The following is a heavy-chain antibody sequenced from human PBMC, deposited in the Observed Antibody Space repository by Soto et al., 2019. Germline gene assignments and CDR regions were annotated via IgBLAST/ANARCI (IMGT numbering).Heavy chain of an antibody. CDR1: GFTVSTYG. J-gene: IGHJ4*02. Sequence: QVQLVESGGGVVQPGRSLRLSCAVSGFTVSTYGMHWVRQAPGKGLEWAAVISRAGGTKYYADSVKGRFTISRDNYRNTLFLEMNSLRGDDMAVYYCTGEVASGYWGQGTLVTVSS. CDR3: TGEVASGY. CDR2: ISRAGGTK. D-gene: IGHD2-8*02. V-gene: IGHV3-30*03.